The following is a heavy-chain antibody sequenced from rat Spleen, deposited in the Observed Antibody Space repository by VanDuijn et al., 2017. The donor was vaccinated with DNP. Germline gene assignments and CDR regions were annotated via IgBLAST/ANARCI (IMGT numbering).Heavy chain of an antibody. Sequence: EVQLVESGGGLVQPGRSLKLSCAASGFTFSDHNMAWVRQAPKKGLEWVATINYDGSNTYYRDSVRGRFTITRDNAKSTLYPQLDSLRSEDTATYYGASRPPPTRGPFDYWGQGVMVTVSS. CDR2: INYDGSNT. CDR3: ASRPPPTRGPFDY. CDR1: GFTFSDHN. D-gene: IGHD1-4*01. J-gene: IGHJ2*01. V-gene: IGHV5-7*01.